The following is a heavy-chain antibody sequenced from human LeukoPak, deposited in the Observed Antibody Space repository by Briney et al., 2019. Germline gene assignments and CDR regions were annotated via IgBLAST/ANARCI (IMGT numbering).Heavy chain of an antibody. J-gene: IGHJ6*02. CDR2: ISSSGSTI. D-gene: IGHD2-21*02. CDR3: ASPTAPYYYYGMDV. V-gene: IGHV3-11*01. CDR1: GFTFSDYY. Sequence: PGGSLRLSCAASGFTFSDYYTSWIRQAPGKGLEWVSYISSSGSTIYYADSVKGRFTISRDNAKNSLYLQMNSLRAEDTAVYYCASPTAPYYYYGMDVWGQGTTVTVSS.